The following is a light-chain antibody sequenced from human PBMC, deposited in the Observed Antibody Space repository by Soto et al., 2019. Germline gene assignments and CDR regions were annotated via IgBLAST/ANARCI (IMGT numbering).Light chain of an antibody. J-gene: IGKJ1*01. V-gene: IGKV3-20*01. Sequence: EIVLTQSPGPLSLSPGERATLSCRASQSVSSSYLAWYQQKPGQAPRLIIYGASSRATGIPDRFSGSGSGTDCTLTISRLEPEDFAVYYCQQYGSSPRTFGQGTKVDIK. CDR1: QSVSSSY. CDR2: GAS. CDR3: QQYGSSPRT.